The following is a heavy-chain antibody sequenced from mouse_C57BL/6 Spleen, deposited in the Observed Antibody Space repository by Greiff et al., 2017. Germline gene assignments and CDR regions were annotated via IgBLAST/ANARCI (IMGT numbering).Heavy chain of an antibody. CDR3: ARCGSGNYYAMDY. V-gene: IGHV1-53*01. CDR2: INPSNGGT. J-gene: IGHJ4*01. CDR1: GYTFTSYW. Sequence: VQLQQPGTELVKPGASVKLSCKASGYTFTSYWMHWVKQRPGQGLEWIGNINPSNGGTNYNEKFKSKATLTVDKSSSTAYMQLSSLTSEDSAVYYCARCGSGNYYAMDYWGQGTSGTVSS.